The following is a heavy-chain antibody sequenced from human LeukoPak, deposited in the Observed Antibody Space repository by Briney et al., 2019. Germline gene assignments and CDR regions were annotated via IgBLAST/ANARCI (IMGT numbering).Heavy chain of an antibody. CDR3: ARVLRYFDWLPTAGYYFDY. Sequence: PAETLSLTCTVSGGSISSSSYYWGWIRQPPGKGLEWIGSIYYSGSTYYNPSLKSRVTISVDTSKNQFSLRLSSVTAADTAVYYCARVLRYFDWLPTAGYYFDYWGQGTLVTVSS. CDR2: IYYSGST. J-gene: IGHJ4*02. V-gene: IGHV4-39*07. CDR1: GGSISSSSYY. D-gene: IGHD3-9*01.